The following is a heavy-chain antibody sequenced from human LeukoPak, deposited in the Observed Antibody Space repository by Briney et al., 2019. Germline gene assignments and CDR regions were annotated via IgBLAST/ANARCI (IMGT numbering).Heavy chain of an antibody. CDR3: ARRYDFWSGYPTAFDY. CDR1: GYTFTGSY. CDR2: INPNTGGT. D-gene: IGHD3-3*01. V-gene: IGHV1-2*02. Sequence: ASVKVSCKGSGYTFTGSYIHWVRQAPGQGLEGMGFINPNTGGTSYSQKFQARVTMTRDTSISTAYMELSGLRSDDTAVYYCARRYDFWSGYPTAFDYWGQGTLVTVSS. J-gene: IGHJ4*02.